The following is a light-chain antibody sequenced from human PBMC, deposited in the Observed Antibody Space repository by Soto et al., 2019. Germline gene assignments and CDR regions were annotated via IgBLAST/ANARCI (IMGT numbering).Light chain of an antibody. J-gene: IGKJ4*01. Sequence: EIVMTQSPATLSVSAGERDTIPCRASQSVSNGLAWYQQKPGQAPRLLIYGTSTRATGVPTRFSGSRSGAEFTLTINSLQSEDFAVYYCQPYNNWPLTFGGGTKVDI. CDR3: QPYNNWPLT. CDR2: GTS. CDR1: QSVSNG. V-gene: IGKV3-15*01.